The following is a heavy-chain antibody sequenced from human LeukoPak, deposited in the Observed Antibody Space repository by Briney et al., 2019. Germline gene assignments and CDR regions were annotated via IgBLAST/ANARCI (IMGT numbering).Heavy chain of an antibody. CDR3: AKGVWQGSDY. D-gene: IGHD2-21*01. Sequence: PGGSLRLSCAASGFTFSSYDMHWVRQATGKGLEWVSAIGTAGDTYYPGSVKGRFTTSRDNSKNTLYLQMNSLRAEDTAVYHCAKGVWQGSDYWGQGTLVTVSS. V-gene: IGHV3-13*01. CDR1: GFTFSSYD. CDR2: IGTAGDT. J-gene: IGHJ4*02.